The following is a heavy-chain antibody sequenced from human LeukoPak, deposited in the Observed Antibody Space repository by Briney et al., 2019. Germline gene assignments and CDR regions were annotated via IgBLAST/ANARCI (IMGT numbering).Heavy chain of an antibody. D-gene: IGHD3-10*01. V-gene: IGHV1-8*01. J-gene: IGHJ6*04. Sequence: GASVKVSCKASGYTFTSYDINWVRQATGQGLEWMGWMNPNSGNTGYAQKFQGRVTMTRNTSISTAYMELSSLRSEDTAVYYCARGMGITMVRGYDVWGKGTTVTVSS. CDR3: ARGMGITMVRGYDV. CDR2: MNPNSGNT. CDR1: GYTFTSYD.